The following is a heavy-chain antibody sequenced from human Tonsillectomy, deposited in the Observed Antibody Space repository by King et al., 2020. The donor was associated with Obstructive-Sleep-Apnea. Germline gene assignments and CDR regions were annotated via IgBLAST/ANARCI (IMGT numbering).Heavy chain of an antibody. CDR1: GYSFTNYW. D-gene: IGHD3-22*01. CDR2: IDPSDSYT. CDR3: ARGDSYYDNSGYYYSAFDI. V-gene: IGHV5-10-1*01. J-gene: IGHJ3*02. Sequence: VQLVESGAEVKKPGESLRISCKGSGYSFTNYWISWVRQMPGKGLEWMGRIDPSDSYTNYSPSFQGHVTISADKSISTAYLQWSSLKASDTAMYYCARGDSYYDNSGYYYSAFDIWGQGTMVTVSS.